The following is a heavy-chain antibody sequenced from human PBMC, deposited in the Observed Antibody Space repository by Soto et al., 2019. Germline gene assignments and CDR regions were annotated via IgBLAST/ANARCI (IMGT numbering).Heavy chain of an antibody. CDR1: GFTFGDSY. CDR3: VRGGGGGLFDP. D-gene: IGHD2-15*01. J-gene: IGHJ5*02. Sequence: GGSLRLSCAGSGFTFGDSYMSWIRQAPGKGLEWLSYISPGSRYPAYADSAKGRFTISRDNAKRSLYLQMMSLTAEDTAIYYCVRGGGGGLFDPWGQGTMVTVSS. CDR2: ISPGSRYP. V-gene: IGHV3-11*06.